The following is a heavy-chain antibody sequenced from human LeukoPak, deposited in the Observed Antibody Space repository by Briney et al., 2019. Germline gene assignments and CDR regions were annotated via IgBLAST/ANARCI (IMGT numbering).Heavy chain of an antibody. Sequence: SVKVSCKASGGTFSSYAISWVRQAPGQGLEWMGGIIPIFGTANYAQKFQGRVTITADESTSTAYMELSSLRSEDTAVYYCARGYSSGWYNGAGCYYYMDVWGKGTTVTVSS. V-gene: IGHV1-69*01. D-gene: IGHD6-19*01. J-gene: IGHJ6*03. CDR2: IIPIFGTA. CDR3: ARGYSSGWYNGAGCYYYMDV. CDR1: GGTFSSYA.